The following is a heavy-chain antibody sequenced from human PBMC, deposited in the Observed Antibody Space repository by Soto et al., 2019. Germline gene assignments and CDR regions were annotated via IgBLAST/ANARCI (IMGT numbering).Heavy chain of an antibody. Sequence: QGQLVQSGGEVKKPGASVKVSCKASGYTFSRYGISWVRQAPGQGLEWMGWISGYNGDTNYAQKFQGRVTMTLDPSTTTAYMELRSLTSDDTAVYYCAKNGQPPYYYYGLDVWGQGTTVTVSS. J-gene: IGHJ6*02. CDR1: GYTFSRYG. CDR3: AKNGQPPYYYYGLDV. V-gene: IGHV1-18*01. CDR2: ISGYNGDT. D-gene: IGHD2-8*01.